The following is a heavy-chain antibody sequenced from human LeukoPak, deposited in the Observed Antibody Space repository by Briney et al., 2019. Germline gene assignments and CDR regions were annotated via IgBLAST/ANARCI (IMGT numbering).Heavy chain of an antibody. CDR1: GYSISSGYY. CDR3: ARRQGYCSGGSCYSGYYFDY. V-gene: IGHV4-38-2*01. Sequence: AETLSLTCAVSGYSISSGYYWGWIRQPPVKGLEWIGSIYHSGSTYYNPSLKSRVTISVDTSKNQFSLKLSSVTAADTALYYCARRQGYCSGGSCYSGYYFDYWGQGTLVTVSS. J-gene: IGHJ4*02. CDR2: IYHSGST. D-gene: IGHD2-15*01.